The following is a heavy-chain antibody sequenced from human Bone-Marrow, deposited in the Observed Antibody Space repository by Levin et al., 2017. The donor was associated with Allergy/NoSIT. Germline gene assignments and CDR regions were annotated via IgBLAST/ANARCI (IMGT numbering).Heavy chain of an antibody. D-gene: IGHD3-3*01. J-gene: IGHJ4*02. CDR2: ISSSSSYI. CDR3: ASSPNPRFLEWLLVNFDY. Sequence: GGSLRLSCAASGFTFSSYSMNWVRQAPGKGLEWVSSISSSSSYIYYADSVKGRFTISRDNAKNSLYLQMNSLRAEDTAVYYCASSPNPRFLEWLLVNFDYWGQGTLVTVSS. CDR1: GFTFSSYS. V-gene: IGHV3-21*01.